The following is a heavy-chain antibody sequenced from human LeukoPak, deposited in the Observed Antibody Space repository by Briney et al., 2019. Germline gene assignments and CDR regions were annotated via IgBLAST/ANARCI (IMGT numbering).Heavy chain of an antibody. J-gene: IGHJ3*02. CDR3: ARRDQTALDAFDI. D-gene: IGHD1-14*01. CDR1: GYSFTSYW. CDR2: IYPGDSDT. V-gene: IGHV5-51*01. Sequence: GESLKISCKGSGYSFTSYWIGWVRQLPGKGLEWMGIIYPGDSDTRYSPSFQGQVTISADKSISTAYLQWSSLKASDTAMYCCARRDQTALDAFDIWGQGTMVTVSS.